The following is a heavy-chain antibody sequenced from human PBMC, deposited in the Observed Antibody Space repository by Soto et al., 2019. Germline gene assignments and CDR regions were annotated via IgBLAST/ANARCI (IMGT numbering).Heavy chain of an antibody. Sequence: GGSLRLSWAASGFTLSSYAMHWVRQAPGKGREWVAFISYDGSNKYYADSVKGRFTISRDNSKNTLYLQMNSLRAEDTAVYYCARDRSGGSGGTTHYYYMDVWGKGTTVTVSS. CDR1: GFTLSSYA. CDR3: ARDRSGGSGGTTHYYYMDV. CDR2: ISYDGSNK. V-gene: IGHV3-30*04. D-gene: IGHD3-10*01. J-gene: IGHJ6*03.